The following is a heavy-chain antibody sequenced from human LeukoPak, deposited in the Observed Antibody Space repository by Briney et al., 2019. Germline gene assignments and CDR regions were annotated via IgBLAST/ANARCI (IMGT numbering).Heavy chain of an antibody. CDR1: GGSISTYY. J-gene: IGHJ4*02. CDR2: IYYSGST. Sequence: PSETLSPTCTVSGGSISTYYWSWIRQPPGKGLEWIGYIYYSGSTNYNPSLKSRVTIKLSSVTAADTAVYYCARLLVRGVPCYWGQGTLVTVSS. D-gene: IGHD3-10*02. CDR3: ARLLVRGVPCY. V-gene: IGHV4-59*01.